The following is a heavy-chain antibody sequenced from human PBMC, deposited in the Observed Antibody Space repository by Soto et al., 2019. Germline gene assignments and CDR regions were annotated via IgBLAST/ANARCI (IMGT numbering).Heavy chain of an antibody. Sequence: PGGSLRLSCAASGFIFSNAAMSWVRQAPGKGLEWVSSISNGGTAKYYVDSVKGRFTISRGNSKNTLYLQLNSLGAEDTAIYYCAKGGRSQAFDIWGQGTMVTVSS. D-gene: IGHD3-16*01. CDR2: ISNGGTAK. CDR3: AKGGRSQAFDI. CDR1: GFIFSNAA. J-gene: IGHJ3*02. V-gene: IGHV3-23*01.